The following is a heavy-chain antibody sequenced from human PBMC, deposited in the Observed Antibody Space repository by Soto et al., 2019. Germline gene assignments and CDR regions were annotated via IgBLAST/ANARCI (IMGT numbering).Heavy chain of an antibody. Sequence: ASVKASCTASGGTFSSYTISCVRQAPGQGLEWMGRIIPILGIANYAQKFQGRVTITADKSTSTAYMELSSLRSEDTAVYYCATRATGVALDYWGQGTLVTVSS. CDR2: IIPILGIA. CDR1: GGTFSSYT. V-gene: IGHV1-69*02. D-gene: IGHD3-3*01. CDR3: ATRATGVALDY. J-gene: IGHJ4*02.